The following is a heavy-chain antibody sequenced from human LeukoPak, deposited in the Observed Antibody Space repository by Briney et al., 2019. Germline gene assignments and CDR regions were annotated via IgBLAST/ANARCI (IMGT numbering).Heavy chain of an antibody. D-gene: IGHD3-22*01. J-gene: IGHJ4*02. Sequence: SGGSLRLSCAASGFPFSIYAMSWVRQAPGKGLQWVSSITSRGESTWYVDSVKGRFTITRDNSENTLYLQMHSLRAEDTAVYYCARDRPNYYGSDGHYYRRDGDYWGRGTLVSVSS. V-gene: IGHV3-23*01. CDR2: ITSRGEST. CDR3: ARDRPNYYGSDGHYYRRDGDY. CDR1: GFPFSIYA.